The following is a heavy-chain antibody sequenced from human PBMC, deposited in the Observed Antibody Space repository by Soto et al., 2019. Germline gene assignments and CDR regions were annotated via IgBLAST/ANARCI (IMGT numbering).Heavy chain of an antibody. Sequence: EVQLVESGGGLVQPGGSLRLSCAASGFTFSSYWMSWVRQAPGKGLEWVANIKQDGSEKYYVDSVKGRFTISRDNAKNSLYLQMNSLRAEDTAVYYCARNHIAPQLYYYYYYGMDVWGQGTTVTVSS. CDR2: IKQDGSEK. CDR3: ARNHIAPQLYYYYYYGMDV. J-gene: IGHJ6*02. CDR1: GFTFSSYW. V-gene: IGHV3-7*03. D-gene: IGHD6-13*01.